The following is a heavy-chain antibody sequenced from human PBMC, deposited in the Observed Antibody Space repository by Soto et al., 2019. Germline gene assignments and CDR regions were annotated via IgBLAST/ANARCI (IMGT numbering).Heavy chain of an antibody. V-gene: IGHV1-46*01. D-gene: IGHD6-19*01. CDR2: ISPDGGST. Sequence: GASVKVSCKASGYTFTTYYMHWVRQAPGQGLEWMGIISPDGGSTSYPQEFQGRVTMTRDTSTSTVYMELSSLRSEDTAVYYCATSSSGWYSSFDYWGQGTLVTVSS. J-gene: IGHJ4*02. CDR3: ATSSSGWYSSFDY. CDR1: GYTFTTYY.